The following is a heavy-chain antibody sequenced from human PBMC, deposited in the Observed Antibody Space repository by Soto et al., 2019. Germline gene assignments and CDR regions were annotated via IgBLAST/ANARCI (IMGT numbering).Heavy chain of an antibody. CDR2: INPNSGGT. D-gene: IGHD6-6*01. J-gene: IGHJ3*02. CDR1: GYTFTGYY. V-gene: IGHV1-2*02. CDR3: ARGGSWIVRGLDAFDI. Sequence: ASVKVSCKASGYTFTGYYMHWVRQAPGQGLEWMGWINPNSGGTNYAQKFQGRVTMTRDTSISTAYMELSSLRSDDTAVYYCARGGSWIVRGLDAFDIWGLGTMVTVS.